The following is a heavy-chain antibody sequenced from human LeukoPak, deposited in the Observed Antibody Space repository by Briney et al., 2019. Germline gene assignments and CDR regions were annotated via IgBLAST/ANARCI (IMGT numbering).Heavy chain of an antibody. D-gene: IGHD3-10*01. V-gene: IGHV3-30*02. J-gene: IGHJ4*02. CDR1: GFTFSSYG. CDR2: IRYDGSNK. CDR3: AKDQNVFLWFGEHFDY. Sequence: PGGSLRLSCAASGFTFSSYGMHWVRQAPGKGLEWVAFIRYDGSNKYYADSVKGRFTISRDNSKNTLYLQMNSLRAEDTAVYYCAKDQNVFLWFGEHFDYWGQGTLVTVSS.